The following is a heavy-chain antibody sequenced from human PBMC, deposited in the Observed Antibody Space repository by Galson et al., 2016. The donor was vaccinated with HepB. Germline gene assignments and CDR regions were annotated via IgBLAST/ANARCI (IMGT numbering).Heavy chain of an antibody. CDR1: GVTFGDYA. D-gene: IGHD2-21*02. CDR2: IRSKAYSGAT. V-gene: IGHV3-49*03. J-gene: IGHJ4*02. Sequence: SLRLSCAASGVTFGDYAMSWFRQTPGKGLEWVGLIRSKAYSGATEYAASVKGRFSISRDDSKSIAYLQMNSLRAEDTAVYYCARGGVTAHDYWGQGTLVTVSS. CDR3: ARGGVTAHDY.